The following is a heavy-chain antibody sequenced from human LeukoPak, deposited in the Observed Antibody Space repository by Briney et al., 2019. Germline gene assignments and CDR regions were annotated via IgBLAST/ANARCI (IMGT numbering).Heavy chain of an antibody. CDR3: ARDLLNEGNHLDY. V-gene: IGHV4-30-4*01. CDR2: IYYSGST. CDR1: GASVSSASY. J-gene: IGHJ4*02. Sequence: SETLSLTCTVSGASVSSASYWSWIRQPPGKGLEWIGYIYYSGSTYYNPSLKSRVTISVDTSKNQFSLKLSSVTAADTAVYYCARDLLNEGNHLDYWGQGTLVTVSS. D-gene: IGHD4-23*01.